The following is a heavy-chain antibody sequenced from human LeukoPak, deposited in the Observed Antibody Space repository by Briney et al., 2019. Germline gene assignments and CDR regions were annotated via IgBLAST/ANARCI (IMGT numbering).Heavy chain of an antibody. Sequence: GGSLRLSCAASGFTFSRYAMTWVRQAPGKGLEWVSGISASGVTTYYADSVKGRFTVSRDNSTNTLYLQIISLRVEDTAVYYCAKGEGDSSGYYLDAFDIWGQGTMVTVSS. J-gene: IGHJ3*02. CDR1: GFTFSRYA. CDR3: AKGEGDSSGYYLDAFDI. CDR2: ISASGVTT. V-gene: IGHV3-23*01. D-gene: IGHD3-22*01.